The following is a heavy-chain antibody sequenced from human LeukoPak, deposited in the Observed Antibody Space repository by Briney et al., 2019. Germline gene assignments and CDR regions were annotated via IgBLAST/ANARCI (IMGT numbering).Heavy chain of an antibody. D-gene: IGHD6-6*01. Sequence: QTGGSLRLFCAASGFTFSSYAMSWVRQAPGKGLEWVSSISGSGGGTYDADSVKGRFTISRDNSKNTLYLQMNSLRAEDAAVYYCAKDGQTIAARPHDYWGQGTLVTVSS. CDR2: ISGSGGGT. J-gene: IGHJ4*02. V-gene: IGHV3-23*01. CDR3: AKDGQTIAARPHDY. CDR1: GFTFSSYA.